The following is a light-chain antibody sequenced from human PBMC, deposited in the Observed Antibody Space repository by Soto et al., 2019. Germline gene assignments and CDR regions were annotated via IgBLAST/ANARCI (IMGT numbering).Light chain of an antibody. CDR3: CSYAGSYTSPNYV. J-gene: IGLJ1*01. Sequence: QSVLTQPRSVSGSPGQSVTISCTGTSSDVGGYNYVSWYQQHPGKAPKLMIYDVSKRPSGVPDRFSGSKSGNTASLTISGLQAEDEADYYCCSYAGSYTSPNYVFGTGTKLTVL. CDR1: SSDVGGYNY. CDR2: DVS. V-gene: IGLV2-11*01.